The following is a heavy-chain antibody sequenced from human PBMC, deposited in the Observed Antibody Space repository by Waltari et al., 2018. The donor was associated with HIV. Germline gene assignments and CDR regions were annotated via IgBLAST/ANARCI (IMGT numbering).Heavy chain of an antibody. CDR1: GFTFSSYW. V-gene: IGHV3-74*01. CDR3: AREISSSWAGNWFDP. J-gene: IGHJ5*02. D-gene: IGHD6-13*01. CDR2: INSDGSST. Sequence: EVQLVESGGGLVQPGGSLRLSCAASGFTFSSYWMHWVRHAPGKGLVWASFINSDGSSTTYADSVKGRLTISRDNAKNTLYLQMNNLRAEDTAVYYCAREISSSWAGNWFDPWGQGTLVTVSS.